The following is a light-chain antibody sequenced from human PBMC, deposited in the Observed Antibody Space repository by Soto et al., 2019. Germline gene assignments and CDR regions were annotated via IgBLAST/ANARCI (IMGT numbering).Light chain of an antibody. Sequence: EIVMTQSPATLSVSPGERATLSCRARQSVSSNLAWYQQKPGQAPRLLIYGASTRATGIPDRFSGSGSGADFTLTISSLEPEDFAVYYCQQRSSWPITFGQGTRLEIK. CDR1: QSVSSN. J-gene: IGKJ5*01. CDR2: GAS. CDR3: QQRSSWPIT. V-gene: IGKV3-11*01.